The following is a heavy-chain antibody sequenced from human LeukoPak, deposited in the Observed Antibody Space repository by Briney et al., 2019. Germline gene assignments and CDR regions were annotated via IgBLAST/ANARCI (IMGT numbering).Heavy chain of an antibody. CDR2: IYYSGST. J-gene: IGHJ4*02. V-gene: IGHV4-39*07. CDR3: ARGRYYDSSGYPDY. D-gene: IGHD3-22*01. Sequence: SETLSLTCTVSGGSISNYYWGWIRQPPGKGLEWIGSIYYSGSTYYNPSLKSRVTISVDTSKNQFSLKLSSVTAADTAVYYCARGRYYDSSGYPDYWGQGTLVTVSS. CDR1: GGSISNYY.